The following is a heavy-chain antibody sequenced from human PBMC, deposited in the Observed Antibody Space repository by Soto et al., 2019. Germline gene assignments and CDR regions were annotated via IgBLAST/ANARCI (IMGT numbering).Heavy chain of an antibody. J-gene: IGHJ5*02. CDR1: GYTFTSYA. CDR3: ARSRRPMIVVVIGLDP. Sequence: ASVKVSCKAPGYTFTSYAIGWVRQAPGQGLEWMGWISAYNGNTNYAQKLQGRVTMTTDTSTSTAYMELRNLRSDDTAVYYCARSRRPMIVVVIGLDPWGQGTLVTVSS. V-gene: IGHV1-18*01. D-gene: IGHD3-22*01. CDR2: ISAYNGNT.